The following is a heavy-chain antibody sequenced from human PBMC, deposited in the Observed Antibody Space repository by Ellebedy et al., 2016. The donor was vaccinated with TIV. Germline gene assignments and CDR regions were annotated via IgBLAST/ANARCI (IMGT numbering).Heavy chain of an antibody. CDR3: ARAASRWGQVAATPFDP. V-gene: IGHV1-69*05. CDR2: IIPIFGTA. CDR1: GGTFSSYA. D-gene: IGHD2-15*01. J-gene: IGHJ5*02. Sequence: ASVKVSCKASGGTFSSYAISWVRQAPGQGLEWMGGIIPIFGTANYAQKFQGRVTMTRDTSISTAYMELSRLRSDDTAVYYCARAASRWGQVAATPFDPWGQGTLVTVSS.